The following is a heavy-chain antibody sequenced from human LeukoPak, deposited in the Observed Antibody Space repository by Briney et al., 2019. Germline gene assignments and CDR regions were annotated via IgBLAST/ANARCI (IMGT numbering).Heavy chain of an antibody. CDR2: ISGSGGST. V-gene: IGHV3-23*01. CDR3: AKETAMAPRGSVDY. Sequence: GGSLGLSCAASGFTFSSYAMSWVRQAPGKGLEWVSAISGSGGSTYYADSVKGRFTISRDNSKNTLYLQMNSLRAEDTAVYYCAKETAMAPRGSVDYWGQGTLVTVSS. CDR1: GFTFSSYA. D-gene: IGHD5-18*01. J-gene: IGHJ4*02.